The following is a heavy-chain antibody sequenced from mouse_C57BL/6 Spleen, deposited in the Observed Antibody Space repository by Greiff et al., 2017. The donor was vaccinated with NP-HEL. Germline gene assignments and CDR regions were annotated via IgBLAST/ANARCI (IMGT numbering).Heavy chain of an antibody. CDR3: ARTYGSNYYFDY. D-gene: IGHD1-1*01. CDR2: IDPSDSYT. J-gene: IGHJ2*01. V-gene: IGHV1-69*01. CDR1: GYTFTSYW. Sequence: QVQLQQPGAELVMPGASVKLSCKASGYTFTSYWMHWVKQRPGQGLEWIGEIDPSDSYTNYNQKFKGKSTLTVDKSSSTAYMQLSSLTSEDSAVYYCARTYGSNYYFDYWGQGTTLTVSS.